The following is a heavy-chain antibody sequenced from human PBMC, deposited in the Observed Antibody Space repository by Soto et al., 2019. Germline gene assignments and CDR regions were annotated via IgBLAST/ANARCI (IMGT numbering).Heavy chain of an antibody. CDR3: ARGGYSGYYYFDY. CDR1: GFTFSSYD. D-gene: IGHD3-22*01. J-gene: IGHJ4*02. CDR2: ISTAGDT. V-gene: IGHV3-13*01. Sequence: PGGSLRLSCAASGFTFSSYDMHWVRQATGKGLEWVSAISTAGDTYYPGSVKGRFTLSRENAKNSLYLQINNLRAEDTAVYYCARGGYSGYYYFDYWGQGALVTVSS.